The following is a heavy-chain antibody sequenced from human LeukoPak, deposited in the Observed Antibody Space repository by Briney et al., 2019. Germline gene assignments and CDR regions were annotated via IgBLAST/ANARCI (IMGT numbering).Heavy chain of an antibody. CDR1: GFTFSSDW. V-gene: IGHV3-7*05. Sequence: GGSLRLSCAASGFTFSSDWMSWVRQAPGKGLEWVANIKQDGREKYYVDSVKGRFTISRDNAKKSLYLQMNSLRAEDTAVYYCARDYGGITIFGVVIMTRYFDYWGQGTLVTVSS. CDR3: ARDYGGITIFGVVIMTRYFDY. CDR2: IKQDGREK. J-gene: IGHJ4*02. D-gene: IGHD3-3*01.